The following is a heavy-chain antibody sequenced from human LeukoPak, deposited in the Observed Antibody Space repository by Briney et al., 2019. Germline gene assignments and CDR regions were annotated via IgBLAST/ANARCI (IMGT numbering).Heavy chain of an antibody. Sequence: GGSLRLSCAASGFTFSSYWMHWVRQAPGKGLVWVSRINSDGSSTSYADSVKGRFTISRDNAKNTLYLQMNSLRAEDTAVYYCARVSGAVPANNYYYYYMDVWGKGTTVTISS. D-gene: IGHD2-2*01. CDR1: GFTFSSYW. CDR2: INSDGSST. J-gene: IGHJ6*03. V-gene: IGHV3-74*01. CDR3: ARVSGAVPANNYYYYYMDV.